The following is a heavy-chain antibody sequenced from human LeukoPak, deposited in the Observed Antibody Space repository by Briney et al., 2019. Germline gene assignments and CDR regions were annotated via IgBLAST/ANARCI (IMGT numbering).Heavy chain of an antibody. D-gene: IGHD2-8*01. CDR3: GRVINGFIDY. V-gene: IGHV1-8*01. Sequence: ASVKVSCKASGYTFTSDINWVRQAPGQGLEWMGWMNPKSGNTDYARKFQGRVTMTGCTSINAAYMELSSLRSEDTAVYYCGRVINGFIDYWGQGTVVTVSS. CDR2: MNPKSGNT. CDR1: GYTFTSD. J-gene: IGHJ4*02.